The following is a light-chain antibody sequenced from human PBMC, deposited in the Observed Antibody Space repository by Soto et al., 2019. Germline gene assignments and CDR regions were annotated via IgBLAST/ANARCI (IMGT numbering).Light chain of an antibody. Sequence: DIQMTQSPSAMSSSEGDRVTITCRASQSISTHLNWYQQKQGKAPNILIYAASSLQSGVPSRFSGSGSGTDFTLTIARLQPDDFETYYCQQYETFSGTFGPGTKVDIK. CDR1: QSISTH. CDR2: AAS. J-gene: IGKJ1*01. CDR3: QQYETFSGT. V-gene: IGKV1-39*01.